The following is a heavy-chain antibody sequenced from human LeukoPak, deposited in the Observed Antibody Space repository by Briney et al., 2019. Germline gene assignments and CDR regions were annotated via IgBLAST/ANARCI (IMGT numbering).Heavy chain of an antibody. D-gene: IGHD1-26*01. V-gene: IGHV1-8*01. J-gene: IGHJ4*02. CDR1: GYTFTSYD. Sequence: ASVKVSCKASGYTFTSYDINWVQQATGQGLEWMGWMNPNSGNTGYAQKFQGRVTMTRNTSISTAYMELSSLRSEDTAVYYCARDSPRRGGAPLDYWGQGTLVTVSS. CDR3: ARDSPRRGGAPLDY. CDR2: MNPNSGNT.